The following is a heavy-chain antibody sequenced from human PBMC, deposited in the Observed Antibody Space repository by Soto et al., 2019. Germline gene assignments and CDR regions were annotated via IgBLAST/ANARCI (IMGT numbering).Heavy chain of an antibody. CDR3: ARVPGP. Sequence: SETLSLTCAVYGWSFIGYSWSWIRQPPGKGLEWIGYIYHSGSTYYNPSLKSRVTISVDRSKNQFSLKLSSVTAADTAVYYCARVPGPWGQGTLVTVSS. V-gene: IGHV4-30-2*01. CDR1: GWSFIGYS. D-gene: IGHD7-27*01. CDR2: IYHSGST. J-gene: IGHJ5*02.